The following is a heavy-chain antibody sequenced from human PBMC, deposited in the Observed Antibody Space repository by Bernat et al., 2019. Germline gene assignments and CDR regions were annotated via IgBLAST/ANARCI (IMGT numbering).Heavy chain of an antibody. D-gene: IGHD6-6*01. CDR2: IWYDGSNK. CDR3: ARDPQYSSSPCFDY. CDR1: GFTFSSYG. J-gene: IGHJ4*02. Sequence: QVQLVESGGGVVQPGRSLRLSCAASGFTFSSYGMHWVRQAPGKGLEGVAVIWYDGSNKYYADSVKGRFTISRDKSKNPLYLQMNSLRAEDTAVYYCARDPQYSSSPCFDYWGQGTLVTVSS. V-gene: IGHV3-33*01.